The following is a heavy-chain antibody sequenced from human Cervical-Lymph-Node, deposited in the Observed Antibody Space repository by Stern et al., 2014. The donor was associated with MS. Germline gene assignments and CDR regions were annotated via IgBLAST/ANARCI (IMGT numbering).Heavy chain of an antibody. V-gene: IGHV1-69*01. CDR1: GGTFSSIA. CDR2: IIPLFGTT. CDR3: VRDQGGIAAS. J-gene: IGHJ4*02. D-gene: IGHD6-13*01. Sequence: VQLVQSGAEVKKPGSSMKVSCKASGGTFSSIAISWVRQAPGQGLEWMGGIIPLFGTTNYAQKVQGRVTIVADESTNTVNMELSSLRSEDTAVYYCVRDQGGIAASWGQGTLVIVSS.